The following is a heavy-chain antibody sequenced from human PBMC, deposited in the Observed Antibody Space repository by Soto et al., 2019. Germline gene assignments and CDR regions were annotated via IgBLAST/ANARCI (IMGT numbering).Heavy chain of an antibody. Sequence: QLQLQESGSGLVKPSQTLSLTCAVSGGSISSGGYSWSWIRQPPGKGLEWIGYIYHSGSTYYNPSLKSRVTISADRSKNQFSLKLSSVTAADTAVYYCARVHPSRLRWYEDAFDIWGQGTMVTVSS. CDR1: GGSISSGGYS. CDR3: ARVHPSRLRWYEDAFDI. J-gene: IGHJ3*02. D-gene: IGHD4-17*01. CDR2: IYHSGST. V-gene: IGHV4-30-2*01.